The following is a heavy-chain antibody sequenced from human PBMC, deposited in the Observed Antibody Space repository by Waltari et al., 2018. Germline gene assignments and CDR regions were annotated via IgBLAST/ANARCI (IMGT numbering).Heavy chain of an antibody. Sequence: EVQLVESGGGLVKPGGSLRLSCAASGFTFSSHSLTLVRQAPGKGLEWVSSISSSSSYIYYADSVKGRFTISRDNAKNSLYLQMNSLRAEDTAVYYCARGSRDGGDWDYWGQGTLVTVSS. CDR2: ISSSSSYI. D-gene: IGHD2-21*01. J-gene: IGHJ4*02. V-gene: IGHV3-21*01. CDR1: GFTFSSHS. CDR3: ARGSRDGGDWDY.